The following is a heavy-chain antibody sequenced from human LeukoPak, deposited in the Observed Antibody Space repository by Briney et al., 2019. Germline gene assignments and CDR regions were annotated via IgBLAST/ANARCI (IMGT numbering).Heavy chain of an antibody. D-gene: IGHD3-10*01. J-gene: IGHJ4*02. V-gene: IGHV5-51*01. Sequence: GESLRISCKGSGYRFTSHWIGWLRQMPGKGLEWMGSIYPGDSNTRYSPSFQGQVTISTDKSISTAYLEWSSLKASDSAMYFCARRNGGFDYWGQGSLVTVSS. CDR1: GYRFTSHW. CDR2: IYPGDSNT. CDR3: ARRNGGFDY.